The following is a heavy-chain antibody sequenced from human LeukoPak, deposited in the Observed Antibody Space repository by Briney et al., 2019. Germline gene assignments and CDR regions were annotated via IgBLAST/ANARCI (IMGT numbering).Heavy chain of an antibody. CDR2: IYYSGST. CDR1: GGSISSSSYY. J-gene: IGHJ4*02. Sequence: PETLSLTCTVSGGSISSSSYYWGWIRQPPGKGLEWIGSIYYSGSTYYNPSLKSRVTISVDTSKNEFSLKLSSVTAADTAVYYCARHGSTSGWYRSHFDYWGQGTLVTVSS. D-gene: IGHD6-19*01. CDR3: ARHGSTSGWYRSHFDY. V-gene: IGHV4-39*01.